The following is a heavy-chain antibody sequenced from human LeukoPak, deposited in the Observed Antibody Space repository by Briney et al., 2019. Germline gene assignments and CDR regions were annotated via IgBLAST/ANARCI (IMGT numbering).Heavy chain of an antibody. J-gene: IGHJ4*02. V-gene: IGHV3-23*01. CDR1: GFNFSSYA. CDR2: VTGPSSNT. Sequence: SGGSLRLSCAASGFNFSSYAMTWVRQAPGKGLEWVSGVTGPSSNTYYADSVKGRFTISRDNSKNMLYLEMNSLRVEDTAIYYCAKDRSSSTSCSIYWGRGTLVSVSS. D-gene: IGHD2-2*01. CDR3: AKDRSSSTSCSIY.